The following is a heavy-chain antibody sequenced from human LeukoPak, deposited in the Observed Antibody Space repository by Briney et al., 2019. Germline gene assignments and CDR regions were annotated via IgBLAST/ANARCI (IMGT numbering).Heavy chain of an antibody. Sequence: GESLKISCKGSGYSFTSYWIGWVRQMPGKGLEWMGIIYPGDSGTRYSPSFQGQVTISADKSISTAYLQWSSLKASDTAMYYCARLDSSGWYLYGMDVWGQGTTVTVSS. D-gene: IGHD6-19*01. CDR3: ARLDSSGWYLYGMDV. CDR1: GYSFTSYW. CDR2: IYPGDSGT. J-gene: IGHJ6*02. V-gene: IGHV5-51*01.